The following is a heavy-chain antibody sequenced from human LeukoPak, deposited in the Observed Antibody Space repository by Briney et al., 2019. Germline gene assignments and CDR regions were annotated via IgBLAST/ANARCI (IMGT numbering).Heavy chain of an antibody. CDR3: ARADTAMAYYFDY. Sequence: ASVKVSCKASGYTFTGYYMHWVRQAPGQGLEWMGRINPNSGGTNYAQKFQGRVTMTRDTSTSTVYMELSSLRSEDTAVYYCARADTAMAYYFDYWGQGTLVTVSS. CDR1: GYTFTGYY. D-gene: IGHD5-18*01. J-gene: IGHJ4*02. CDR2: INPNSGGT. V-gene: IGHV1-2*06.